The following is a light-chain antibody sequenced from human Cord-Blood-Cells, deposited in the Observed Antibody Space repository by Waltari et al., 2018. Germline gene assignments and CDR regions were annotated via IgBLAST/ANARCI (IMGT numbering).Light chain of an antibody. CDR3: CSYAGSYTWV. J-gene: IGLJ3*02. Sequence: QSALTQPRSVSGSPGQSVTISCTGNSSDVGGCNYVSWYQQHPGKAPKLMIYDVSKRPSGVPDRFSGSKSGNTASLTISGLQAEDEADYYCCSYAGSYTWVFGGGTKLTVL. CDR2: DVS. V-gene: IGLV2-11*01. CDR1: SSDVGGCNY.